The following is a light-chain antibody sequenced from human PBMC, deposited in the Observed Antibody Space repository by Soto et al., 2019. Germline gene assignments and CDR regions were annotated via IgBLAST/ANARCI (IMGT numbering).Light chain of an antibody. CDR2: GAF. V-gene: IGKV3-15*01. CDR3: QQYNDWPLT. CDR1: QSVSSN. Sequence: EIVMTQSPVTLSVSPGERVTLSCRASQSVSSNLAWYQQKPGQAPSLLIYGAFTRATGIPARFSGTGSGTEFTLTISSLQSEDFALYYCQQYNDWPLTFGQRTKVDIK. J-gene: IGKJ1*01.